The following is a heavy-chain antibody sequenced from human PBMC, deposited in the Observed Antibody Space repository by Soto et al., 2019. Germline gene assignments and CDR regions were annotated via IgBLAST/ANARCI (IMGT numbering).Heavy chain of an antibody. CDR3: ARVGNNYDSSGYYYGY. CDR1: GFTFSSYS. Sequence: GGSLRLSCAASGFTFSSYSMNWVRQAPGKGLEWVSSISSSSSYIYYADSVKGRFTISRDNAKNSLYLQMNSLRAEDTAVYYCARVGNNYDSSGYYYGYWGQGTLVTVSS. J-gene: IGHJ4*02. V-gene: IGHV3-21*01. CDR2: ISSSSSYI. D-gene: IGHD3-22*01.